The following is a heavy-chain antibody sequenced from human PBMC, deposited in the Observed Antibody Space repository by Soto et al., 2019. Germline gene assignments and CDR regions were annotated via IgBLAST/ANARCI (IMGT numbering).Heavy chain of an antibody. CDR2: ISRDGSYI. V-gene: IGHV3-30*04. J-gene: IGHJ5*01. Sequence: SLRLSCAASGFTFSRHAIHWVRLTPGRGLEWVLAISRDGSYIYYTDSVKGRFTVSRDNSKNTVFVQMNRLIPDDTALYFCARTKNGGVADSFDSWGQGTRVTASS. CDR1: GFTFSRHA. D-gene: IGHD3-3*01. CDR3: ARTKNGGVADSFDS.